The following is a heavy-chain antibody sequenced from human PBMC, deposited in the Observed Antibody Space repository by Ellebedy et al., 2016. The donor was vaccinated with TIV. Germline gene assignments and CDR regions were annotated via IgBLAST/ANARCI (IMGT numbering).Heavy chain of an antibody. CDR2: IYPGDSDT. D-gene: IGHD6-19*01. V-gene: IGHV5-51*01. CDR1: RYSFTSYW. CDR3: ARLAAGLYYYYDGMDV. Sequence: GESLKISCKGSRYSFTSYWIGWVRQMPGKGLEWMGIIYPGDSDTRYSPSFQGQVTISADKSNSTAYLQWSSLKASDTAMYYCARLAAGLYYYYDGMDVWGQGTAVTVSS. J-gene: IGHJ6*02.